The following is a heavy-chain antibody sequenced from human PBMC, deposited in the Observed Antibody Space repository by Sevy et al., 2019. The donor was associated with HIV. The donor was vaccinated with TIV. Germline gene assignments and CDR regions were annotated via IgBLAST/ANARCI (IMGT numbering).Heavy chain of an antibody. D-gene: IGHD2-8*01. CDR2: ISYDGIKK. CDR1: GFIFSNHA. CDR3: ARDSNRGYYYYYAMDV. J-gene: IGHJ6*02. V-gene: IGHV3-30-3*01. Sequence: GGSLRLSCAASGFIFSNHAMHWVRQAPGKGLEWVAVISYDGIKKYYADSVKGRFTISRDNSKNTLYVQLNSLRAEDTAVYYCARDSNRGYYYYYAMDVWGQGTTVTVSS.